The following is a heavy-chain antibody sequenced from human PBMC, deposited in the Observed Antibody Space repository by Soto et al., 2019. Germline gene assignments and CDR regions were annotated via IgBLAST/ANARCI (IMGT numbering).Heavy chain of an antibody. V-gene: IGHV1-46*01. J-gene: IGHJ4*02. Sequence: QVQLMQSGAEVKRPGASVKISCKPSGYPFISYYIHWVRQAPGQGLEWVGLIDPSRGATSYAERFQARLSITSDKSTATVYMNVWSLTSDDTAIYYCATFPRGYWGQGTLVSVSS. CDR2: IDPSRGAT. CDR1: GYPFISYY. CDR3: ATFPRGY.